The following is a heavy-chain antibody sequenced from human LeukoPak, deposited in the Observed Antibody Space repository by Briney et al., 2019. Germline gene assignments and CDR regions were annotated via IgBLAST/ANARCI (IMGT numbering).Heavy chain of an antibody. J-gene: IGHJ4*02. V-gene: IGHV1-2*02. D-gene: IGHD3-10*01. CDR1: GYTFTGYY. CDR2: INPNSGGT. CDR3: ASGITMVRGANGDY. Sequence: GASVKVSCKASGYTFTGYYMHWVRQAPGQGFEWMGWINPNSGGTNYAQKFQGRVTMTRDTSISTAYMELSRLRSDDTAVYYCASGITMVRGANGDYWGQGTLVTVSS.